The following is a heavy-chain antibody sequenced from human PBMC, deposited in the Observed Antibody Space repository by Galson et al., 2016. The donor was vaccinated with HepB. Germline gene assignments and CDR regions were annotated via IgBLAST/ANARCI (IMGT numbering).Heavy chain of an antibody. V-gene: IGHV4-61*05. CDR2: VSYSGDT. Sequence: ETLSLTCTVSGGSISSRTSFWAWIRQPPGKGPEWLGYVSYSGDTNYNPSLRSRLTISIDTSKNQFSLKLTSLSAADTAVYFGATYMPVARYRYFDLWGRGTLVTVSS. D-gene: IGHD6-19*01. CDR1: GGSISSRTSF. J-gene: IGHJ2*01. CDR3: ATYMPVARYRYFDL.